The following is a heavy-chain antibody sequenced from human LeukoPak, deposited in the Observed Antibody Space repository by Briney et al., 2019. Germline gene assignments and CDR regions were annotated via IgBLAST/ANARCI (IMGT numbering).Heavy chain of an antibody. CDR2: IKQDGSEK. V-gene: IGHV3-7*01. D-gene: IGHD3-3*01. CDR1: GFTFSSYW. Sequence: GGSLRLSCAASGFTFSSYWMSWVRQAPGKGLEWVANIKQDGSEKYYVDSVKGRFTISRDNAKNSLYLQMNSLRAEDTAVYYCARAHETYYDFWSGYSNWFDPWGQGTLVTVSS. J-gene: IGHJ5*02. CDR3: ARAHETYYDFWSGYSNWFDP.